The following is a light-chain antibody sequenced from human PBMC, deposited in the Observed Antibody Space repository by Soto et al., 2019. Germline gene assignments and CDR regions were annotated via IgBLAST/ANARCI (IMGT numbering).Light chain of an antibody. Sequence: DIQVTQSPPSLSASVGDIVTITCRASQYIGNYLNWYQHKPGKAPKLLIYKASTLETGVPSRFSGSGSGTEFTLTITSLQPDDFATYYCQQYNSYPWTFGQGTKVDIK. CDR2: KAS. V-gene: IGKV1-5*03. CDR3: QQYNSYPWT. J-gene: IGKJ1*01. CDR1: QYIGNY.